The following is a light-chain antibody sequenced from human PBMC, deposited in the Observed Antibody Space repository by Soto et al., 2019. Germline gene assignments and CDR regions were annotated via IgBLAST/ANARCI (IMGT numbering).Light chain of an antibody. CDR1: PSVSSSY. CDR3: QQYGSSHT. CDR2: GAS. J-gene: IGKJ2*01. V-gene: IGKV3-20*01. Sequence: EIVLTQSPGTLSLSPGERAALSCRASPSVSSSYLAWYQQKPGQAPRLLIYGASSRATGIPDRFSGSGSGTDFTLTIRRVEPEDFAVYYCQQYGSSHTFGQGTKLEIK.